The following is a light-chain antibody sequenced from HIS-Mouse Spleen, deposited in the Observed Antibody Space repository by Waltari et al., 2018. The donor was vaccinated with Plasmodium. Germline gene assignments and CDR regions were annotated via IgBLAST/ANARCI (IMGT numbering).Light chain of an antibody. J-gene: IGLJ3*02. CDR2: EHS. CDR3: YSTDSSGNHRV. V-gene: IGLV3-10*01. CDR1: ALPNKY. Sequence: SYELTQPPSVSVSPGQTARIPSSGAALPNKYAYWYQQKSGQAPVLVSYEHSKRPSGIPERFSGSSSGTMATLTISGAQVEDEADYYCYSTDSSGNHRVFGGGTKLTVL.